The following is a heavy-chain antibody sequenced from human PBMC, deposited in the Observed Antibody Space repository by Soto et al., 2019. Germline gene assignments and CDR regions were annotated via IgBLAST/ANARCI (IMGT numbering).Heavy chain of an antibody. V-gene: IGHV1-46*01. CDR2: INPSGGST. Sequence: QGLEWMGIINPSGGSTSYAQKFQGRVTMTRDTSSSTVYMELSSLRSEDTAVYYCARVYYDSSGYFLRYWGQGTLVTVSS. CDR3: ARVYYDSSGYFLRY. J-gene: IGHJ4*02. D-gene: IGHD3-22*01.